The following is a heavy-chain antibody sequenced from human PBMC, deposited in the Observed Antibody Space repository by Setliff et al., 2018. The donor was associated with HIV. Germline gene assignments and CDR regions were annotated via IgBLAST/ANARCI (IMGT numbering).Heavy chain of an antibody. V-gene: IGHV3-48*01. CDR1: GFTFSDYY. D-gene: IGHD1-26*01. Sequence: GGSLRLSCAASGFTFSDYYMKWVRQAPGKGLEWVSSISSSSNTIHYADSVKGRFTISRDNAKNSLFLQMNSLRAEDTAVYYCAKEGVAGSTRFDYWGQGALVTVSS. CDR2: ISSSSNTI. CDR3: AKEGVAGSTRFDY. J-gene: IGHJ4*02.